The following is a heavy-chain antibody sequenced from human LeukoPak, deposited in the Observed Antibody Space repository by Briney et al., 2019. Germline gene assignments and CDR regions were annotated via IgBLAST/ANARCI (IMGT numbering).Heavy chain of an antibody. CDR2: INPNSGGT. J-gene: IGHJ4*02. CDR1: GCTFTGYY. V-gene: IGHV1-2*02. D-gene: IGHD3-22*01. Sequence: ASVKVSCKASGCTFTGYYMHWVRQAPGQGLEWVGGINPNSGGTNYAQKFQGRVTMTRDTSISTAYMELSRLRSDDTAVYYCARSRATYYYDSTLAYDYWGQGTLVTVSS. CDR3: ARSRATYYYDSTLAYDY.